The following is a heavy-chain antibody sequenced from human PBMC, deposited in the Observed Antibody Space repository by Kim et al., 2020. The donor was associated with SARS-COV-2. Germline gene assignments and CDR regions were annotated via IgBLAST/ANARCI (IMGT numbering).Heavy chain of an antibody. V-gene: IGHV3-33*01. CDR1: GFTFSSYG. CDR3: AREKGGYSGYDYGVDY. CDR2: IWYDGSNK. J-gene: IGHJ4*02. Sequence: GGSLGLSCAASGFTFSSYGMHWVRQAPGKGLEWVAVIWYDGSNKYYADSVKGRFTISRDNSKNTLYLQMNSLRAEDTAVYYCAREKGGYSGYDYGVDYWGQGTLVTVSS. D-gene: IGHD5-12*01.